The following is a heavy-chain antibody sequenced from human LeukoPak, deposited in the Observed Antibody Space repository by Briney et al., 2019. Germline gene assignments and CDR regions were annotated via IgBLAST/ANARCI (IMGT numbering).Heavy chain of an antibody. D-gene: IGHD6-19*01. CDR2: ISRNSGNV. V-gene: IGHV3-9*03. CDR1: GFTFDNYA. Sequence: GGSLRLSCVASGFTFDNYAMNWVQQAPGRGLEWVSGISRNSGNVGYADSVKGRFTISRDNAKNSLYLQMNSLRVEDMALYYCVRGRGTSGWEGVDYWGQGTLVTISS. J-gene: IGHJ4*02. CDR3: VRGRGTSGWEGVDY.